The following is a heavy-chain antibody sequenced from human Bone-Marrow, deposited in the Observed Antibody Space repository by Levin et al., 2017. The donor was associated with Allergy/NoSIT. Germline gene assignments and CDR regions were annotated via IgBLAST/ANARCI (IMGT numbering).Heavy chain of an antibody. CDR2: IIPIFGTA. CDR1: GGTFSSYA. V-gene: IGHV1-69*01. CDR3: ARGGTTITLAAAGTSYGMDV. D-gene: IGHD6-13*01. Sequence: KISCKASGGTFSSYAISWVRQAPGQGLEWMGGIIPIFGTANYAQKFQGRVTITADESTSTAYMELSSLRSEDTAVYYCARGGTTITLAAAGTSYGMDVWGQGTTVTVSS. J-gene: IGHJ6*02.